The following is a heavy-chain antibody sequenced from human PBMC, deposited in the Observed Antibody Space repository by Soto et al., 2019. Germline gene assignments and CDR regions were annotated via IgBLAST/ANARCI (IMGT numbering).Heavy chain of an antibody. J-gene: IGHJ4*02. CDR1: GFTFSSYG. V-gene: IGHV3-23*01. D-gene: IGHD1-7*01. Sequence: EVQLLESGGGLVQPGGSLRLSCAASGFTFSSYGMTWVRQAPGKGLEWVSFSSATGAGTYYADSVKGRFTISRDNSKNTRYLQMTSLRADDTAVYYCAKDRRAGGNYGFYSDCWGQGALVIVS. CDR2: SSATGAGT. CDR3: AKDRRAGGNYGFYSDC.